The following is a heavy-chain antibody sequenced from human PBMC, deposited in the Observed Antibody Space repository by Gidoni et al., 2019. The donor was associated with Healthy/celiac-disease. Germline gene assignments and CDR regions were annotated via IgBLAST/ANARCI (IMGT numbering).Heavy chain of an antibody. V-gene: IGHV3-48*03. CDR3: ARERGGSWKDAFDI. Sequence: EVQLVESGGGLVQPGGSLRLSCAASGFTFSSYEMNWVRQAPGKGLEWVSYISSSGSTIYYADSVKGRFTISRDNAKNSLYLQMNSLRAEDTAVYYCARERGGSWKDAFDIWGQGTMVTVSS. CDR2: ISSSGSTI. D-gene: IGHD1-1*01. CDR1: GFTFSSYE. J-gene: IGHJ3*02.